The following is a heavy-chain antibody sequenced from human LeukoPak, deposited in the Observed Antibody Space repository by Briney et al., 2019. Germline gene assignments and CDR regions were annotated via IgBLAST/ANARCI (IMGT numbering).Heavy chain of an antibody. CDR3: AREPYKDCSSTSCYLDY. V-gene: IGHV1-2*02. D-gene: IGHD2-2*01. CDR1: GYSFTGYY. Sequence: ASVKVSCKASGYSFTGYYMHWVRQAAGQGLEWMGWINPNSGGTNYAQKFQCRVTMTRYTSISTAYMELSRLRSDDTAVYYCAREPYKDCSSTSCYLDYWGQGTLVTVSS. J-gene: IGHJ4*02. CDR2: INPNSGGT.